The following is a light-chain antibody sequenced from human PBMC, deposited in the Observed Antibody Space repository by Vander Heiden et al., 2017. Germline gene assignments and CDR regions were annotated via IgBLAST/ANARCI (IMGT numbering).Light chain of an antibody. CDR3: QQYHNWPPIT. V-gene: IGKV3-15*01. CDR2: GAS. CDR1: QSISSN. Sequence: EIVMTQYPATLSVSTGERATLSCMASQSISSNLAWYQQKAGQAPRLLIYGASTRATGIPARFSGSVSGTEFTLTISSLQSEDFAVYYCQQYHNWPPITCGQGTRLEIK. J-gene: IGKJ5*01.